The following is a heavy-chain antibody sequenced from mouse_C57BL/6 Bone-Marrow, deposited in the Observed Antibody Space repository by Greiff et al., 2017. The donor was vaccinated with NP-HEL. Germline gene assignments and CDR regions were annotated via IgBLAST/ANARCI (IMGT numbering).Heavy chain of an antibody. CDR1: GYTFTDYY. CDR2: INPNNGGT. CDR3: ASKRNDYDY. D-gene: IGHD2-4*01. Sequence: EVQLQQSGPELVKPGASVKISCKASGYTFTDYYMNWVKQSHGKSLEWIGDINPNNGGTSYNQKFKGKATLTVDKSSSTAYMELRSLTSEDSAVYYCASKRNDYDYWGQGTTLTVSS. V-gene: IGHV1-26*01. J-gene: IGHJ2*01.